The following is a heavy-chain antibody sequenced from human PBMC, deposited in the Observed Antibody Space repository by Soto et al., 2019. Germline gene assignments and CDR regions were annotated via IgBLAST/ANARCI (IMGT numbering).Heavy chain of an antibody. CDR1: GGSISSYY. V-gene: IGHV4-59*08. CDR2: IYYSGST. J-gene: IGHJ4*02. CDR3: ASFLRRTVTGFY. Sequence: SETLSLTCTVSGGSISSYYWSWIRQPPGKGLEWIGYIYYSGSTNYNPPLKSRVTISVDTSKNQFSLKLSSVTAADTAVYYCASFLRRTVTGFYWGQGTLVTVSS. D-gene: IGHD4-4*01.